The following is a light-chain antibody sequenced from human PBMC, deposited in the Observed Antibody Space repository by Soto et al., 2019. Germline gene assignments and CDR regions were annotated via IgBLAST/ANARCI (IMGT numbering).Light chain of an antibody. CDR2: EVT. J-gene: IGLJ2*01. Sequence: QSALTQPPSASGSPGQSVTISCTGTSSDVGGSDYVSWYQQDPGKAPKLIIYEVTKRPAGVAYRFSGSNSGNTASLTVSGLQADDESYYYCSSFARGQNPQGLFGGGTKVTVL. V-gene: IGLV2-8*01. CDR1: SSDVGGSDY. CDR3: SSFARGQNPQGL.